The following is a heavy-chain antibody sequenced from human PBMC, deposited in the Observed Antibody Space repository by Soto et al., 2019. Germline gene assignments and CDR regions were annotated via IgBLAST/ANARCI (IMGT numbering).Heavy chain of an antibody. CDR2: ISGSGGST. CDR3: ATRGSRSCYDY. D-gene: IGHD1-26*01. CDR1: GFTFSSYA. V-gene: IGHV3-23*01. Sequence: EVQLLESGGGLVQPGGSLRLSCAASGFTFSSYAMRWVRQAPGKGLEWVSAISGSGGSTYYADSVKGRFTISRDNSKNTLQHQMNSRRADDNAVYYCATRGSRSCYDYCWHESPVTTAS. J-gene: IGHJ4*03.